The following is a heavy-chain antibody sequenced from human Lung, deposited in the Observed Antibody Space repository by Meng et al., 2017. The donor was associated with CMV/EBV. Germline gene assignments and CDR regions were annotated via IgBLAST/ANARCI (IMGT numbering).Heavy chain of an antibody. CDR3: ARMRGSGSEDS. CDR2: SYYTGA. V-gene: IGHV4-31*03. CDR1: GGPIKNPNYY. J-gene: IGHJ5*02. D-gene: IGHD3-10*01. Sequence: LSCTVSGGPIKNPNYYWSWNRHQPGKGLEWLGYSYYTGAYYNPSLASRIFISLDSSHNRYSLTLRDVTAADTALYFCARMRGSGSEDSWGPGTLVTVS.